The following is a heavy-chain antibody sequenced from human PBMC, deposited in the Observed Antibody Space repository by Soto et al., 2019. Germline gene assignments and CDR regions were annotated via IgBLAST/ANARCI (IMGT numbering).Heavy chain of an antibody. CDR1: GGSISSGGYY. V-gene: IGHV4-31*03. CDR3: ARLTPSTISRGTYGMDV. Sequence: QVQLQESGPGLVKPSQTLSLTCTVSGGSISSGGYYWSWIRQHPGKGLEWIGYIYYSGSTYYNPSLKSRVTISVDTSKNQFSLKLSSVTAADTAVYYCARLTPSTISRGTYGMDVWGQGTTVTVSS. D-gene: IGHD1-26*01. J-gene: IGHJ6*02. CDR2: IYYSGST.